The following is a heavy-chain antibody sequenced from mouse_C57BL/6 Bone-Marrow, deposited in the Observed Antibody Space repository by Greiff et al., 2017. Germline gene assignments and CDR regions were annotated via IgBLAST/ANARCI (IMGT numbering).Heavy chain of an antibody. D-gene: IGHD2-2*01. CDR1: GYTFTSYW. CDR3: ASRLWLRPLDY. CDR2: INPSSGYT. Sequence: QVQLQQSGAELAKPGASVKPSCKASGYTFTSYWMHWVKQRPGQGLEWIGYINPSSGYTKYNQKFKDKATLTADKSSSTAYMQLSSLTYEDSAVYYCASRLWLRPLDYWGQGTTLTVSS. J-gene: IGHJ2*01. V-gene: IGHV1-7*01.